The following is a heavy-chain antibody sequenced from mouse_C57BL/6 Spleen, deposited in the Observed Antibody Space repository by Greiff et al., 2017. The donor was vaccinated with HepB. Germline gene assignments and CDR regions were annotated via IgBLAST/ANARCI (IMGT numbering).Heavy chain of an antibody. CDR2: ISDGGSYT. CDR3: ARGRGYWYFDV. CDR1: GFTFSSYA. V-gene: IGHV5-4*01. Sequence: EVQGVESGGGLVKPGGSLKLSCAASGFTFSSYAMSWVRQTPEKRLEWVATISDGGSYTYYPDNVKGRFTISRDNAKNNLYLQMSHLKSEDTAMYYCARGRGYWYFDVWGTGTTVTVSS. J-gene: IGHJ1*03.